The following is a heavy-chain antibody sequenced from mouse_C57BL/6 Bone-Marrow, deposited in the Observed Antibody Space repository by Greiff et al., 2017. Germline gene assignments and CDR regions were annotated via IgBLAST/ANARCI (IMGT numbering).Heavy chain of an antibody. Sequence: QVQLQQPGAELVKPGASVKLSCKASGYTFTSYWMHWVKQRPGQGLEWIGMIHPNSGSTNYNEKLKSKATLTVDKSSSTAYMQLSSLTSEDSAVYYCASSIYDGYYWFAYWGQGTLVTVSA. D-gene: IGHD2-3*01. CDR2: IHPNSGST. CDR1: GYTFTSYW. J-gene: IGHJ3*01. CDR3: ASSIYDGYYWFAY. V-gene: IGHV1-64*01.